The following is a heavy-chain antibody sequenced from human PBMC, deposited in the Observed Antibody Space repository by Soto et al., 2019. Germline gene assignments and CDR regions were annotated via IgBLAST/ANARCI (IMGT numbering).Heavy chain of an antibody. J-gene: IGHJ6*02. CDR2: MNPNSGNT. D-gene: IGHD1-26*01. V-gene: IGHV1-8*01. CDR3: AREWERRGYYYYGMDV. Sequence: ASVKVSCKASGYTFTSYDINGVRQAAGQGLEWMGGMNPNSGNTGYAQKFQGRVTMTRKTSISTAYMELSSLRSEDTAVYYCAREWERRGYYYYGMDVWGQGTTVTVS. CDR1: GYTFTSYD.